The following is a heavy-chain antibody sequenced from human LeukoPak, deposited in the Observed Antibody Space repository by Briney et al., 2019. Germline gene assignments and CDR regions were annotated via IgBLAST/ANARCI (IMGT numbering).Heavy chain of an antibody. CDR2: IYYGGST. CDR3: ARDWRARHAFDI. J-gene: IGHJ3*02. V-gene: IGHV4-59*01. Sequence: PSETLSLTCTVSGGSISNYYWSWIRQPPGKGLEWIGYIYYGGSTNYNPSLKSRVTISVDTSKNQFSLKLSSVTAADTAVYYCARDWRARHAFDIWGQGTMVTVSS. D-gene: IGHD3-3*01. CDR1: GGSISNYY.